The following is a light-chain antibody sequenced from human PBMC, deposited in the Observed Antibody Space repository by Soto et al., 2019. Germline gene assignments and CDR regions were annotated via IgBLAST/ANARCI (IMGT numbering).Light chain of an antibody. Sequence: LTHPPSASGSPGQSVTISCTGTSSDVGGYNYVSWYQQHPGKAPKVIIYEVSKRPSGVPDRFSGSKSGSTASLTVSGLQAEDEADYYCTSYAVTNIFVFGPGTKVTVL. CDR2: EVS. CDR1: SSDVGGYNY. J-gene: IGLJ1*01. CDR3: TSYAVTNIFV. V-gene: IGLV2-8*01.